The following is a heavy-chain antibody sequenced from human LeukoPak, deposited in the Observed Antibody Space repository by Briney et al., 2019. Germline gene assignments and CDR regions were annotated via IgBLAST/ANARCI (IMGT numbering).Heavy chain of an antibody. D-gene: IGHD3-9*01. CDR2: ISSSGGST. J-gene: IGHJ4*02. Sequence: GGSLRLSCVASGFTFSSYAMTWVRQAPGKGLEWVSAISSSGGSTYYADSVKGRFTISRDNSKSTLYLQMNSLRAEDTAVYYCAKLYYDILSGYPYYLDNWGQGTLVTVSS. CDR1: GFTFSSYA. CDR3: AKLYYDILSGYPYYLDN. V-gene: IGHV3-23*01.